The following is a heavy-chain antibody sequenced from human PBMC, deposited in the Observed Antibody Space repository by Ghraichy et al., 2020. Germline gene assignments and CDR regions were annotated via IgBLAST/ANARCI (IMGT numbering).Heavy chain of an antibody. CDR1: GFTFDDYA. Sequence: GGSQRLSCAASGFTFDDYAMHWVRQAPGKGLEWVSGISWNSGSIGYADSVKGRFTISRDNAKNSLYLQMNSLRAEDTALYYCAKEGLVATISGDYYYYYGMDVWGQGTTVTVSS. CDR2: ISWNSGSI. D-gene: IGHD5-12*01. J-gene: IGHJ6*02. CDR3: AKEGLVATISGDYYYYYGMDV. V-gene: IGHV3-9*01.